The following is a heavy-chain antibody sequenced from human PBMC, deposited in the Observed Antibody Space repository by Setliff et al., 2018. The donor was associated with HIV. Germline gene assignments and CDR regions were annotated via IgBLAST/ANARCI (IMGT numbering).Heavy chain of an antibody. V-gene: IGHV1-46*02. D-gene: IGHD5-12*01. J-gene: IGHJ4*02. CDR2: INPSGGST. CDR1: GFTFNHYA. Sequence: GASVKVSCKASGFTFNHYALSWVRQAPGQRPEWMGIINPSGGSTTYSQKFQGRVTMTRDTSTSKVYMELNSLRSEDTAVYYCARVGDGYNSFDYWGQGTLVTVSS. CDR3: ARVGDGYNSFDY.